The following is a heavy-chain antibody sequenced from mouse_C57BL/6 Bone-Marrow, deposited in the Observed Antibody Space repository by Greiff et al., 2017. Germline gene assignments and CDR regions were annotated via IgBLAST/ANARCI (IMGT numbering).Heavy chain of an antibody. V-gene: IGHV1-82*01. CDR2: IYPGDGDT. CDR1: GYAFSSSW. Sequence: QVQLQQSGPELVKPGASVKISCKASGYAFSSSWMNWVKQRPGKGLEWIGRIYPGDGDTNYNGKFKGKATLTADKSSSTAYMQLSSLTSEDSAVYFCAVDSSGAGSYFDYWGQGTTLTVSS. D-gene: IGHD3-2*02. J-gene: IGHJ2*01. CDR3: AVDSSGAGSYFDY.